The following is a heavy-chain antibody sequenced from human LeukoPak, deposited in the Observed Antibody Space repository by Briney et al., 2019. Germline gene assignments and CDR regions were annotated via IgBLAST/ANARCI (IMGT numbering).Heavy chain of an antibody. J-gene: IGHJ4*02. CDR3: ATSAIVGPTLFDY. Sequence: GESLKIYCKGSGYSFTNYWIAWVRQMPGKGLEWMGIIYPGDSDTRYSPSFQGQVTISADKSISTAYLQWSSLKASDTAMYYCATSAIVGPTLFDYWGQGTLVTVSS. D-gene: IGHD1-26*01. CDR2: IYPGDSDT. CDR1: GYSFTNYW. V-gene: IGHV5-51*01.